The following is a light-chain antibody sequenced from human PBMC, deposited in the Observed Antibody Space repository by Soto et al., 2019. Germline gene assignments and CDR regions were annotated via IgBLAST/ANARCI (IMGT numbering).Light chain of an antibody. CDR2: GNT. J-gene: IGLJ2*01. Sequence: QSVLTQPPSVSGAPGQRVTTSCTGSSSNIGAGFDVHWYQQLPGTAPKLLIYGNTNRPSGVPDRFSGSKSGISASLAITGLQVEDEADYYCQSYDSNLSGLFGGGTKVTVL. CDR1: SSNIGAGFD. CDR3: QSYDSNLSGL. V-gene: IGLV1-40*01.